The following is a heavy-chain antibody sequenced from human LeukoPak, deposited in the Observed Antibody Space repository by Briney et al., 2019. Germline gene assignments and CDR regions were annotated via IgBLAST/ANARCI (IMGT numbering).Heavy chain of an antibody. J-gene: IGHJ5*02. Sequence: ASVKVSCNASGYTFTSYDINWVRQATGQGLEWMGWMNPHSGNTVYAQKFQGRVTMTRNTAISTAYMELSSLRSEDTAVYYCARDPIVGATTDWFDPWGQGTLVTVSS. D-gene: IGHD1-26*01. CDR3: ARDPIVGATTDWFDP. V-gene: IGHV1-8*01. CDR2: MNPHSGNT. CDR1: GYTFTSYD.